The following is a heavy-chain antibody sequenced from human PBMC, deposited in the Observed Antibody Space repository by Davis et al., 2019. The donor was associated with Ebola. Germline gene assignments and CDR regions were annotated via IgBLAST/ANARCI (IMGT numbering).Heavy chain of an antibody. CDR2: IYPGDSDT. J-gene: IGHJ3*02. CDR3: ARRAAVAYDHVWGISRHDAFDI. V-gene: IGHV5-51*01. Sequence: GESLKISCKGSGYSFSNFWIGWVRQMPGKSLEWMGIIYPGDSDTRYSPSFQGQVTISADKSIATAYLQWSSLKASDTAMYYCARRAAVAYDHVWGISRHDAFDIWGQGTMVTVSS. CDR1: GYSFSNFW. D-gene: IGHD3-16*01.